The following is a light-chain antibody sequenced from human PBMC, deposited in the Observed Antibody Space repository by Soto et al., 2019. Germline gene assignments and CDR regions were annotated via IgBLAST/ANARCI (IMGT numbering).Light chain of an antibody. CDR1: SSNIGASYD. Sequence: QSVLTQPPSVSGSPGQRVTISCTGSSSNIGASYDVPWYQQLPGTAPKLLIYGNINRPSGVPDRFSGSRSGTSASLAITGLQAEDEADYYCQSYDSSLSGSVFGGGTKLTVL. J-gene: IGLJ3*02. V-gene: IGLV1-40*01. CDR2: GNI. CDR3: QSYDSSLSGSV.